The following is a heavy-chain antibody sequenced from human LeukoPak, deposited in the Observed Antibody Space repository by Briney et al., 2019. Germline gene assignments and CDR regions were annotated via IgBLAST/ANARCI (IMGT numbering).Heavy chain of an antibody. D-gene: IGHD6-6*01. J-gene: IGHJ4*02. CDR3: AKDRYSSSGGVFDY. Sequence: PGGSLRLSCAASGFTFSSYGMHWVRQAPGKGLEWVAFIRYDGSNKYYADSVKGRFTISRDNSKNTLYLQMNSLRAEDTAVYYCAKDRYSSSGGVFDYWGQGTLVTVSS. CDR2: IRYDGSNK. V-gene: IGHV3-30*02. CDR1: GFTFSSYG.